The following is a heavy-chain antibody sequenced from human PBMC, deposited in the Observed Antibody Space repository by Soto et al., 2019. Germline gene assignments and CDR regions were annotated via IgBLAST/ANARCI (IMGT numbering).Heavy chain of an antibody. Sequence: GGSLRLSCAASGFTFSSYAMSWVRQAPGKGLEWVSAISGSGGSTYYADSVKGRFTISRDNSKNTLYLQMNSLRAEDTAVYYCAKTPNLIAARLKGFDYWGQGTLVTVSS. V-gene: IGHV3-23*01. D-gene: IGHD6-6*01. CDR3: AKTPNLIAARLKGFDY. J-gene: IGHJ4*02. CDR1: GFTFSSYA. CDR2: ISGSGGST.